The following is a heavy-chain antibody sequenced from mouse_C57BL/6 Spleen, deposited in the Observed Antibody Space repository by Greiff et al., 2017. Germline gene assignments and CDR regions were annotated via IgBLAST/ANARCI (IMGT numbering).Heavy chain of an antibody. Sequence: QVQLQQPGAELVKPGASVTLSCKASGYTFTSYWMNWVKQRPGQGLEWFGMIHPNSGRTNYNEKFKSKATLTVDKSSSTAYMQLSSLTSEDSAVYYCARAVYYDYDSAWFAYWGQGTLVTVSA. CDR3: ARAVYYDYDSAWFAY. CDR2: IHPNSGRT. D-gene: IGHD2-4*01. J-gene: IGHJ3*01. CDR1: GYTFTSYW. V-gene: IGHV1-64*01.